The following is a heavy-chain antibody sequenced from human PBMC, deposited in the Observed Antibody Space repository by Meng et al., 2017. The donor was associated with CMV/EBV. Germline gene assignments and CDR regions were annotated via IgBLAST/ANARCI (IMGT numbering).Heavy chain of an antibody. D-gene: IGHD5-12*01. Sequence: AGSLRLSCAASGFTFSSYAMSWVRQAPGKGLEWVSAISGSGGSTYYADSVKGRFTISRDNSKNPLYLQMNSLRAEDTAVYYCAKDGYSGYDYDYWGQGTLVTVSS. CDR1: GFTFSSYA. CDR2: ISGSGGST. V-gene: IGHV3-23*01. CDR3: AKDGYSGYDYDY. J-gene: IGHJ4*02.